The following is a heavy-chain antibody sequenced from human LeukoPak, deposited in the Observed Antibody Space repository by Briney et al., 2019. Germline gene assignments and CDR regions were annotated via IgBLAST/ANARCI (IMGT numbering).Heavy chain of an antibody. CDR2: ISWNSGSI. CDR1: GFTFDDYA. J-gene: IGHJ4*02. Sequence: GGSLRLSCAASGFTFDDYAMHWVRQAPGKGLEWVSGISWNSGSIGYADSVKGRFTISRDNAKNSLYLQMSSLRAEDTALYYCAKVRFGELSFDYWGQGTLVTVSS. CDR3: AKVRFGELSFDY. V-gene: IGHV3-9*01. D-gene: IGHD3-10*01.